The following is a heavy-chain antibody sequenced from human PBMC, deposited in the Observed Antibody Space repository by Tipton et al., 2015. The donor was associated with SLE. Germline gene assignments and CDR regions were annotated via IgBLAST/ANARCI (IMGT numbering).Heavy chain of an antibody. D-gene: IGHD3-22*01. V-gene: IGHV4-39*07. Sequence: TLSLTCTVSGGSISSSSYYWGWIRQPPGKGLEWIGSIYYSGSTYYNPSLKSRVTISVDTSKNQFSLKLSSVTAADTAVYYCARDDPDGESSGKPGDHWGQGTLVTVSS. J-gene: IGHJ4*02. CDR1: GGSISSSSYY. CDR2: IYYSGST. CDR3: ARDDPDGESSGKPGDH.